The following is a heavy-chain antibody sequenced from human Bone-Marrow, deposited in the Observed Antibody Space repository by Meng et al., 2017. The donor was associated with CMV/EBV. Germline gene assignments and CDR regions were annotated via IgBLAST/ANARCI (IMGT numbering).Heavy chain of an antibody. D-gene: IGHD2-21*01. V-gene: IGHV3-21*01. CDR1: GLTFSSYW. Sequence: GESLKISWAASGLTFSSYWMSWVRQAPGKGLEWVSSISSSSSYIYYADSVKGRLTISRDNAKNSLFLQMNSLRAEHTAVYYCARDTVYCGGDCPPAFDNWGQGKMVTVSS. CDR3: ARDTVYCGGDCPPAFDN. J-gene: IGHJ3*02. CDR2: ISSSSSYI.